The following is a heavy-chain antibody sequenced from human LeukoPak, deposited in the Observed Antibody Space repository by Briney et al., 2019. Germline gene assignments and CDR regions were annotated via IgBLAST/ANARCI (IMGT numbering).Heavy chain of an antibody. CDR1: GYTFTGYY. Sequence: ASVKVSCKASGYTFTGYYMHWVRQAPGQGLEWMGWINPNSGGTNYAQKFQGRVTMTRDTSISTAYMELSGLRSEDTAVYYCATDEVVVAANDAAFDIWGQGTMVTVSS. D-gene: IGHD2-15*01. CDR2: INPNSGGT. V-gene: IGHV1-2*02. J-gene: IGHJ3*02. CDR3: ATDEVVVAANDAAFDI.